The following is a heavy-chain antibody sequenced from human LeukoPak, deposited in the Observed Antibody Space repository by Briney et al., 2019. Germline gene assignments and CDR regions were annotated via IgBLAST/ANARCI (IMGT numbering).Heavy chain of an antibody. V-gene: IGHV4-38-2*02. Sequence: PSETLSLTCTVSGYSISSGYYWGWIRQPPGKGLEWIGSIYHSGSVYFNPSLKSRVTISVDTSNNQFSLKLSSVTAADTAVYYCARDLVGATRPYYFDYWGQGTLVTVSS. CDR2: IYHSGSV. J-gene: IGHJ4*02. CDR1: GYSISSGYY. D-gene: IGHD1-26*01. CDR3: ARDLVGATRPYYFDY.